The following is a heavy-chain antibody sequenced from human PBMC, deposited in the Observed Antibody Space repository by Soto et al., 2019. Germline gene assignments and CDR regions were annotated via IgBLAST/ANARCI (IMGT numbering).Heavy chain of an antibody. CDR2: IIPILGIA. V-gene: IGHV1-69*02. CDR1: GGTFSSYT. J-gene: IGHJ4*02. CDR3: ARGASPLIDY. Sequence: SVKVSCKASGGTFSSYTISWVRQAPGQGLEWMGRIIPILGIANYAQKFQGRVTIIRDTSASTAYMELSSLRSEDTAVYYCARGASPLIDYWGQGTLVTVSS. D-gene: IGHD1-26*01.